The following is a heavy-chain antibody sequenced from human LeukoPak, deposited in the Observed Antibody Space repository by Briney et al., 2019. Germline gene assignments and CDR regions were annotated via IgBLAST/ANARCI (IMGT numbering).Heavy chain of an antibody. V-gene: IGHV1-2*02. CDR1: GYTFTRYY. Sequence: ASVKLSCKASGYTFTRYYMHWVRQSPGHGLEWMGWINPNSGGTNYAQKFQGRVTITTDTSISTAYMELSRLRSDDTAVYYCARDLNDFWSGYHYWGQGTLVTVSS. J-gene: IGHJ4*02. D-gene: IGHD3-3*01. CDR2: INPNSGGT. CDR3: ARDLNDFWSGYHY.